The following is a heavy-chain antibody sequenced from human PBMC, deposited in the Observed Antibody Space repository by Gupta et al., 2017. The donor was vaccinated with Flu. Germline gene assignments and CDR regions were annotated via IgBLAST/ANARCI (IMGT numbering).Heavy chain of an antibody. CDR2: IWYDGSNK. Sequence: QVQLVESGGGVVQPGRSLRLSCAASGFTFSRYGMHWVRPAPGKGLEWVAVIWYDGSNKYYADSVKGRFTISRDNSKNTLYLQMNSLRAEDTAVYYCARDMFGEHTINYGMDVWGQGTTVTVSS. CDR1: GFTFSRYG. D-gene: IGHD3-10*02. V-gene: IGHV3-33*01. J-gene: IGHJ6*02. CDR3: ARDMFGEHTINYGMDV.